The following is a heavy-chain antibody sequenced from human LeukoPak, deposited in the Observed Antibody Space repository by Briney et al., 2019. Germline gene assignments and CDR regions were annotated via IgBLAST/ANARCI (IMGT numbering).Heavy chain of an antibody. CDR1: GFTFSSYS. J-gene: IGHJ3*02. Sequence: GGPLRLSCAASGFTFSSYSMNWVRQAPGKGLEWVSYISSSSSTIYYADSVKGRFTISRDNAKNSLYLQMNSLRAEDTAVYYCAKEKFGTTYALDIWGQGTMVTVSS. CDR2: ISSSSSTI. CDR3: AKEKFGTTYALDI. D-gene: IGHD1-7*01. V-gene: IGHV3-48*01.